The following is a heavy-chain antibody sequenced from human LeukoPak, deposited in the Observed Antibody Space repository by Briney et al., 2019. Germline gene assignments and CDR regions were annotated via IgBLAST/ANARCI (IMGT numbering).Heavy chain of an antibody. Sequence: SETLSLTCAVSGGSFSDYNWTWIRQPPGKGLEWIGEIGHNGTTNYNPSLKSRVTISVDTSKNQFSLKLSSVTAADTAVYYCAGGVNDYGDYETAFDIWGQGTMVTVSS. J-gene: IGHJ3*02. CDR2: IGHNGTT. CDR3: AGGVNDYGDYETAFDI. D-gene: IGHD4-17*01. CDR1: GGSFSDYN. V-gene: IGHV4-34*01.